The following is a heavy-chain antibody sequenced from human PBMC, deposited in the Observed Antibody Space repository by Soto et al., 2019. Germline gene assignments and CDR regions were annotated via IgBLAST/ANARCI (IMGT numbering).Heavy chain of an antibody. J-gene: IGHJ4*02. CDR1: GGTFSSYA. CDR3: ARALSVGATGVYPYYFDY. V-gene: IGHV1-69*01. CDR2: IIPIFGTA. Sequence: QVQLVQSGAEVKKPESSVKVSCKASGGTFSSYAISWVRQAPGQGLEWMGGIIPIFGTANYAQKFQGRVTITADESTSTAYMELSSLRSEDTAVYYCARALSVGATGVYPYYFDYWGQGTLVTVSS. D-gene: IGHD1-26*01.